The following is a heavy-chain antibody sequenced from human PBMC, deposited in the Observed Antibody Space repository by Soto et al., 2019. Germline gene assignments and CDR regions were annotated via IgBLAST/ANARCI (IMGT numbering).Heavy chain of an antibody. J-gene: IGHJ4*02. CDR3: ARVLRFLEWFFDY. D-gene: IGHD3-3*01. Sequence: XSVKVSCKASGYTFTCYYMHWVRQAPGQGLEWMGWINPNSGGTNYAQKFQGRVTMTRDTSISTAYMELSGLRSDYTAVYYCARVLRFLEWFFDYWGQGSLVTVSS. V-gene: IGHV1-2*02. CDR2: INPNSGGT. CDR1: GYTFTCYY.